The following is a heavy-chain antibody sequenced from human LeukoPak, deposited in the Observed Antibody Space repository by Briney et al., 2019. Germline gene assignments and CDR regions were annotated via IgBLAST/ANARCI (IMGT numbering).Heavy chain of an antibody. J-gene: IGHJ4*02. CDR1: GFSLSTSGVG. CDR3: AHRRGSGSDFDY. D-gene: IGHD3-10*01. V-gene: IGHV2-5*02. CDR2: IYWDDDK. Sequence: ESGPTLVKPTQTLTLTCTFSGFSLSTSGVGVGWIRQPPGKALEWLALIYWDDDKRYSPSLKSRLTITKDTSKNQAVLTMTNMDPVDTATYYCAHRRGSGSDFDYWGQGTLVTVSS.